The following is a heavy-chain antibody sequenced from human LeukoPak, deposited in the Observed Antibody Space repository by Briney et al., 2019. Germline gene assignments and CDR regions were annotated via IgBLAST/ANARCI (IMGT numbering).Heavy chain of an antibody. D-gene: IGHD5-18*01. Sequence: ASVKVSCKASGYTFTSYYMHWVRQAPGQGLEWMGIINPSGGSTSYAQKFQGRVTMTRDTSTRTVYMELSSLRSEDTAVYYCASAPRGDTAMRPFDYWGPGTLVTVSS. CDR2: INPSGGST. CDR1: GYTFTSYY. V-gene: IGHV1-46*01. J-gene: IGHJ4*02. CDR3: ASAPRGDTAMRPFDY.